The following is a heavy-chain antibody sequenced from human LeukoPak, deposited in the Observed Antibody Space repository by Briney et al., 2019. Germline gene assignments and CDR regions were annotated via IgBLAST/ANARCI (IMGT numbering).Heavy chain of an antibody. CDR2: IYPVDSDT. Sequence: GASLKISSKGSGYSYTTYWIGWVRQMHGKGLEWMGIIYPVDSDTRYSPSFEGQVTISADKSISTAYRQWSSLKASDTAMYYCARQAAGVALDIWGQGTMVTVSS. V-gene: IGHV5-51*01. CDR1: GYSYTTYW. D-gene: IGHD6-13*01. J-gene: IGHJ3*02. CDR3: ARQAAGVALDI.